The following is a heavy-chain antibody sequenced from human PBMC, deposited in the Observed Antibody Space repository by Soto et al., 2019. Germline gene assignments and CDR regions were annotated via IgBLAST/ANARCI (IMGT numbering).Heavy chain of an antibody. V-gene: IGHV5-51*01. J-gene: IGHJ6*03. CDR1: GYSFTSYW. CDR2: IYPGDSDT. CDR3: ARQNHVYDFGGGYYKGYYYYCRDV. D-gene: IGHD3-3*01. Sequence: PGESLKISCKGSGYSFTSYWIGWVRQMPGKGLEWMGIIYPGDSDTRYSPSFQGQVTISADKSISTAYLKLSSVTAADTAVYYCARQNHVYDFGGGYYKGYYYYCRDVWGKGTTVTVSS.